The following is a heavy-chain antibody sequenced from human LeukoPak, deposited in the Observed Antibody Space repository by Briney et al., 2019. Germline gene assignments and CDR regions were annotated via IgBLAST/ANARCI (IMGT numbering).Heavy chain of an antibody. CDR3: ASERKYYYDSSGYYHVGYFQH. Sequence: GGSLRLSCAASGFTVSSNYMSWVRQAPGKGLEWVSVIYSGGSTYYADSVTGRFTISRDNSKNTLYLQMNSLRAEDTAVYYCASERKYYYDSSGYYHVGYFQHWGQGTLVTVSS. V-gene: IGHV3-53*01. CDR2: IYSGGST. D-gene: IGHD3-22*01. J-gene: IGHJ1*01. CDR1: GFTVSSNY.